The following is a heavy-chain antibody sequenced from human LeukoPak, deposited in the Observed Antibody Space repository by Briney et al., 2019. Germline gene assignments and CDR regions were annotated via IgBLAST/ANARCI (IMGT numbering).Heavy chain of an antibody. V-gene: IGHV3-21*01. D-gene: IGHD2-15*01. CDR1: GFTFSSYS. CDR2: ISSSSSYI. Sequence: GGSLRLSCAASGFTFSSYSMNWVRQAPGKGLEWVSSISSSSSYIYYADPVKGRFTISRDNAKNSLYLQMNSLRAEDTAVYYCARASGGSCYYWGQGTLVTVSS. J-gene: IGHJ4*02. CDR3: ARASGGSCYY.